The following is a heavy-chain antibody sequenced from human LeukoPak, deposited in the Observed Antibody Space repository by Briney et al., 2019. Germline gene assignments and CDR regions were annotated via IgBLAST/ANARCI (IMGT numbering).Heavy chain of an antibody. Sequence: SVKVSCKASGGSFSRYAISWVRQAPGQGLEWVGGIIPIFGTANYAQKFQGRVTITADESTRTAYMELRTLRSEDTAIYYCARGSGETGGYYYVYWGRGTPVTVSS. CDR2: IIPIFGTA. V-gene: IGHV1-69*13. CDR1: GGSFSRYA. CDR3: ARGSGETGGYYYVY. D-gene: IGHD3-22*01. J-gene: IGHJ4*02.